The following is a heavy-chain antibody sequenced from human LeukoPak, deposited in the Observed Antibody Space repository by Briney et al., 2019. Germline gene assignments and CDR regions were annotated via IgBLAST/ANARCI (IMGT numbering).Heavy chain of an antibody. Sequence: SETLSLTCAVYGGSFSGYYWSWIRQPPGKGLEWIGQINHSGSTNYNPSLKSRVTISVDTSKNQFSLKLSSVTAADTAVYYCARGRPVLLWFGGNSNWSDPWGQGTLVTVSS. CDR2: INHSGST. D-gene: IGHD3-10*01. CDR3: ARGRPVLLWFGGNSNWSDP. V-gene: IGHV4-34*01. CDR1: GGSFSGYY. J-gene: IGHJ5*02.